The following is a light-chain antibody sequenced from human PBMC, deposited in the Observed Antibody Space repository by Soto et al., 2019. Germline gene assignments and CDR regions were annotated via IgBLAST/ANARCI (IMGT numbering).Light chain of an antibody. V-gene: IGKV3-20*01. CDR1: QSVSSIY. J-gene: IGKJ1*01. Sequence: EIVLTQSPGTLSLSPGERATLSCRASQSVSSIYLAWYQQKPGQAPRLLIYGASSRATGIPDTFSGSGSGTDFTLTISRLEPGDFAVYYCQQYGTSPWTFGQGTKVDIK. CDR2: GAS. CDR3: QQYGTSPWT.